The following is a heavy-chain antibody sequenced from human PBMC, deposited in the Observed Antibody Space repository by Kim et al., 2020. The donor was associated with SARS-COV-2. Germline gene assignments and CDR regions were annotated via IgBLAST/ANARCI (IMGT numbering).Heavy chain of an antibody. CDR3: ARSYYDSSGYYPGYFDY. Sequence: SETLSLTCTVSGGSISSGGYYWSWIRQHPGKGLEWIGYIYYSGSTYYNPSLKSRVTISVDTSKNQFSLKLSSVTAADTAVYYCARSYYDSSGYYPGYFDYWGQGTLVTVSS. D-gene: IGHD3-22*01. CDR1: GGSISSGGYY. CDR2: IYYSGST. J-gene: IGHJ4*02. V-gene: IGHV4-31*03.